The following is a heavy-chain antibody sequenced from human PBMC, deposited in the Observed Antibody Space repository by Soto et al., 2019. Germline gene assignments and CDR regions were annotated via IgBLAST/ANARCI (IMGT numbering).Heavy chain of an antibody. J-gene: IGHJ4*01. V-gene: IGHV1-3*04. CDR1: GYIFSSYH. CDR2: ITTGNGDT. D-gene: IGHD3-10*01. CDR3: AREDGGGPLDY. Sequence: QVQLEQSGAEVKKPGASVKVSCKTFGYIFSSYHMHWVRQAPGQSPEWMGYITTGNGDTEYSQKFQGRVTIASDTHASTVYMDLSSLRSEDTAVYYCAREDGGGPLDYWGQGTLVTVSS.